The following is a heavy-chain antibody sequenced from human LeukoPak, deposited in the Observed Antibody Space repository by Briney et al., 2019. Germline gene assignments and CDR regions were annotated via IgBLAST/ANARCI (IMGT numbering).Heavy chain of an antibody. Sequence: GGSPRLSCTVSGFTVSSNSMSWVRQAPGKGLEWVSFIYSDNTHYSDSVKGRFTISRDNSKNTLYLQMNSLRAEDTAVYCARRAGAYSHPYDYWGQGTLVTVSS. D-gene: IGHD4/OR15-4a*01. CDR3: ARRAGAYSHPYDY. CDR1: GFTVSSNS. V-gene: IGHV3-53*01. J-gene: IGHJ4*02. CDR2: IYSDNT.